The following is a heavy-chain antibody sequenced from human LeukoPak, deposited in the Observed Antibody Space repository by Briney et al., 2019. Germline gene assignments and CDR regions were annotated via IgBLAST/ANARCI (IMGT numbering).Heavy chain of an antibody. J-gene: IGHJ5*02. CDR1: GGSISSQY. D-gene: IGHD2-21*01. CDR3: ARDGDRTISSWFDP. V-gene: IGHV4-4*07. CDR2: IYSSGST. Sequence: SETLSLTCTVSGGSISSQYWSWIRQPAGQGLEWVGRIYSSGSTNYNPSLKSRVTMSVDTSKNQFSLKLSSVTAADTAVYYCARDGDRTISSWFDPWGQGALVTVST.